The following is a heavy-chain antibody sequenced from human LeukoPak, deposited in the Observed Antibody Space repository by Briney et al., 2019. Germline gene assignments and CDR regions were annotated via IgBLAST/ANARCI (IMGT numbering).Heavy chain of an antibody. CDR1: GFSLSTSGGG. CDR2: LFWDDYK. CDR3: GHRGEKQQLVKDGVFYI. D-gene: IGHD6-13*01. Sequence: SGPTLVKPTPPRSLTCTFSGFSLSTSGGGVSWVRQALGKALECLAHLFWDDYKRYTPSLKSRLTINKHTSKNQVVLTMTNMDAVDTATYYGGHRGEKQQLVKDGVFYIWGRGTRVTV. V-gene: IGHV2-5*02. J-gene: IGHJ3*02.